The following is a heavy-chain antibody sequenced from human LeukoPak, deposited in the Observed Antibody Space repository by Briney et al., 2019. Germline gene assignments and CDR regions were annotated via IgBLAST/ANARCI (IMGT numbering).Heavy chain of an antibody. CDR2: ISYDGSNK. V-gene: IGHV3-30*03. CDR3: AYGGNFDY. D-gene: IGHD4-23*01. CDR1: GFTFSSYG. J-gene: IGHJ4*02. Sequence: GRSLRLSCAASGFTFSSYGMHWVRQAPGKGLEWVAVISYDGSNKYYADSVKGRFTISRDNSKNTLYLRMNSLRAEDTAVYYCAYGGNFDYWGQGTLVTVSS.